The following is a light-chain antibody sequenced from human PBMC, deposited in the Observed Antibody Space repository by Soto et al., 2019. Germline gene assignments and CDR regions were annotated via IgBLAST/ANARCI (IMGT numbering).Light chain of an antibody. CDR2: DVS. CDR1: SSDVGGYNY. Sequence: QSALTQPASVSGAPGQWITISCTGTSSDVGGYNYVSWYQQHPGKAPKLMIYDVSNRPSGVSNRFSGSKSGNTASLTISGLHAEDEADYYCSSYTSSSLHVFGTGTKLTVL. CDR3: SSYTSSSLHV. V-gene: IGLV2-14*03. J-gene: IGLJ1*01.